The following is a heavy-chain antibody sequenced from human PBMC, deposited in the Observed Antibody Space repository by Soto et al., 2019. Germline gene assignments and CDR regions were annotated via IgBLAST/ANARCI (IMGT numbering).Heavy chain of an antibody. Sequence: GESLKISCKGSGYSFTSYWISWVRQMPGKGLEWMGRIDPSDSYTNYSPSFQGHVTISADKSISTAYLQWSSLKASDTAMYYCARPGGYSYEYYYGMDVWGQGTTVTVSS. CDR3: ARPGGYSYEYYYGMDV. CDR1: GYSFTSYW. V-gene: IGHV5-10-1*01. D-gene: IGHD5-18*01. J-gene: IGHJ6*02. CDR2: IDPSDSYT.